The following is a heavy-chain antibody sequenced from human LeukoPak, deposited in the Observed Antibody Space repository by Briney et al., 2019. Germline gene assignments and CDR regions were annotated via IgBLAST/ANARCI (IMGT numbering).Heavy chain of an antibody. V-gene: IGHV3-23*01. CDR3: ARDYADYVGYFFFDY. CDR2: ISGGGETT. Sequence: TGGSLRLSCAASGFTFNNYAMNWVRQAPGKGLEWVSSISGGGETTYYADSAKGRFTISRDNSQNTLYLQMNSLRAEDTAVYYCARDYADYVGYFFFDYRGQGTLVTVPS. J-gene: IGHJ4*02. D-gene: IGHD4-17*01. CDR1: GFTFNNYA.